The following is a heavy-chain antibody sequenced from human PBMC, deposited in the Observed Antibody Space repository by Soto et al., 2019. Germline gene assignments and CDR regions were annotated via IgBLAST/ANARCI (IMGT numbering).Heavy chain of an antibody. V-gene: IGHV3-33*01. CDR1: GFSFNVHG. CDR2: IWNDGSKT. D-gene: IGHD3-16*02. CDR3: ARAPSYVWGTFRYTGAFDM. Sequence: QVQLVESGGGVVQPGRSLRRSCAASGFSFNVHGMHWVRQAPGKGREWVAVIWNDGSKTDCVDSVKGRFTVSRDNSKNTLFLQMSSLRAEDTAVYYCARAPSYVWGTFRYTGAFDMWGQGTMVTVSS. J-gene: IGHJ3*02.